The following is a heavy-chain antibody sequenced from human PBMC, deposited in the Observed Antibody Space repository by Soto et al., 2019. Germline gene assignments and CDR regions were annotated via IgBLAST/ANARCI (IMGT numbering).Heavy chain of an antibody. CDR3: AGGYSDGSRSGDYYGMDV. CDR1: GYTFTNYG. J-gene: IGHJ6*02. Sequence: QVQLVQSGAEVRKPGASVKVSCKASGYTFTNYGINWVRQAPGQGLEWMGWISAYNSNTNYAQKLQGRVTMTTDTTTSTAYMELRSLRSDDTAIYYGAGGYSDGSRSGDYYGMDVWGQGTTVAVSS. CDR2: ISAYNSNT. D-gene: IGHD5-18*01. V-gene: IGHV1-18*01.